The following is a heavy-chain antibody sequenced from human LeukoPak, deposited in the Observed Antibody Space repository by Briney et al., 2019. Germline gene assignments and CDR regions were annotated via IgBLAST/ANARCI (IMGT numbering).Heavy chain of an antibody. Sequence: SETLSLTCTVSGGSISSYYWSWIRQPLGKGLEWIGYIYYSGSTNYNPSLKSRVTISVDTSKNQFSLKLSSVTAADTAVYYCARDGSGSYQFDYWGQGTLVTVSS. CDR3: ARDGSGSYQFDY. D-gene: IGHD3-10*01. V-gene: IGHV4-59*01. J-gene: IGHJ4*02. CDR1: GGSISSYY. CDR2: IYYSGST.